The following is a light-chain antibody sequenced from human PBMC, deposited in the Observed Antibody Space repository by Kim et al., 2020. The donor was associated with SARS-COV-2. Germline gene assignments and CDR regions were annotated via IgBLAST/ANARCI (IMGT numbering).Light chain of an antibody. J-gene: IGKJ2*01. CDR2: KAS. CDR1: QNINSW. Sequence: DIQMTQSPSTLSASVGDRVTISCRASQNINSWLAWYQQKAGKAPKLLIYKASSLEGGAPSRFSGSGSGTEFTLTISSLQPDDFATYYCQQYVTYPYTFGQGTKLEI. V-gene: IGKV1-5*03. CDR3: QQYVTYPYT.